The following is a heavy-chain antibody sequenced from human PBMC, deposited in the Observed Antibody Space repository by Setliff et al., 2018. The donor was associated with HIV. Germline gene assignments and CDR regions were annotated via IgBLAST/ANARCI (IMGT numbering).Heavy chain of an antibody. CDR2: ISSSSYYI. V-gene: IGHV3-21*01. D-gene: IGHD3-22*01. CDR1: GFSFSRYT. Sequence: GGSLRLSCVASGFSFSRYTMGWVRQAPGKGPEWVSSISSSSYYIYYADSVKGRFTISRDNAKNSLYLQMTSLRAEDTAVYYCARDQNYYDSSYYYYFDSWGQGTLVTVSS. CDR3: ARDQNYYDSSYYYYFDS. J-gene: IGHJ4*02.